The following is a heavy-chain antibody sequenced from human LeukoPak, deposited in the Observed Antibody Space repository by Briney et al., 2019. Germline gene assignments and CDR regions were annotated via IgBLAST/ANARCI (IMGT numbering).Heavy chain of an antibody. CDR2: IYSGST. V-gene: IGHV4-59*01. Sequence: SETLSLTCTVSGGSISSYYWSWIRQPPGKGLEWIGYIYSGSTNYNPSLKSRVTISVDTSKNQFSLKLSSVTAADTAVYYCAREAPTSTGAGNWFDPWGQGTLVTVSS. D-gene: IGHD6-19*01. CDR1: GGSISSYY. J-gene: IGHJ5*02. CDR3: AREAPTSTGAGNWFDP.